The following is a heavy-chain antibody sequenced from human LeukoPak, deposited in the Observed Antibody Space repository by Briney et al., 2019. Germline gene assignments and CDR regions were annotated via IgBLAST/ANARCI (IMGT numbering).Heavy chain of an antibody. V-gene: IGHV1-8*01. CDR1: GYTFTSYD. Sequence: ASVKVSCKASGYTFTSYDINWVRQATGQRLEWMGWMNPNSGNTGYAQKFQGRVTMTRNTSISTAYMELSSLRSEDTAVYYCARVYRFLEWLTYYYYGMDVWGQGTTVTVSS. D-gene: IGHD3-3*01. J-gene: IGHJ6*02. CDR3: ARVYRFLEWLTYYYYGMDV. CDR2: MNPNSGNT.